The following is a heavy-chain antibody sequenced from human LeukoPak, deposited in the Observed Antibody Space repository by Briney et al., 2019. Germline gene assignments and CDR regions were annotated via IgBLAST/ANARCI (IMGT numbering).Heavy chain of an antibody. CDR3: SWIHRTIGITVNNYYYYMAV. CDR2: IRSEGGGGTA. V-gene: IGHV3-15*01. CDR1: GFSFSAAW. D-gene: IGHD1-1*01. J-gene: IGHJ6*03. Sequence: PGGSLRLSCATSGFSFSAAWMSWVRQAPGKGLEWIGLIRSEGGGGTADYAAPVKGRFTISRDDSRNTVYLQMNSLQTEDTAVYYCSWIHRTIGITVNNYYYYMAVWGEGTTVTVSS.